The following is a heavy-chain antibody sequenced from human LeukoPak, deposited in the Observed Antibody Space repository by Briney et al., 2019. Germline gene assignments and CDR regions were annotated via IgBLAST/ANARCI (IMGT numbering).Heavy chain of an antibody. Sequence: GGSLRLSCAASGFTFSSYWMSWVRQAPGKGLEWVSSISSSSSYIYYADSVKGRFTISRDNAKNSLYLQMNSLRAEDTAVYYCARDAPAMVRGVIITPYFDYWGQGTLVTVSS. CDR1: GFTFSSYW. D-gene: IGHD3-10*01. J-gene: IGHJ4*02. CDR2: ISSSSSYI. V-gene: IGHV3-21*01. CDR3: ARDAPAMVRGVIITPYFDY.